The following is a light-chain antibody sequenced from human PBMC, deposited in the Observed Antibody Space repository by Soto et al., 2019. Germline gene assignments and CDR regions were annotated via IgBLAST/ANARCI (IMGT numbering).Light chain of an antibody. CDR2: EVN. CDR1: SSDFGNYNL. Sequence: QSALTQPASVSGSPGQSITISCTGTSSDFGNYNLVSWYQQHPGKVPKLILFEVNKRPSGVPDRFSGSKSGTSVSLAITGLRGEDEADYHCQSYDSSLTNAVFGGGTKLTVL. CDR3: QSYDSSLTNAV. V-gene: IGLV2-14*02. J-gene: IGLJ2*01.